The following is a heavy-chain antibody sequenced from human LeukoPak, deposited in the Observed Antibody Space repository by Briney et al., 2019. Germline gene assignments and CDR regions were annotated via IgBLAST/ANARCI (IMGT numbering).Heavy chain of an antibody. J-gene: IGHJ4*02. D-gene: IGHD4-11*01. V-gene: IGHV3-7*03. CDR1: GFIFSNYW. CDR3: AREDHSNYEY. CDR2: IKQDGTET. Sequence: GGSLRLSCAASGFIFSNYWMSWVRQAPGKGREWVASIKQDGTETHYVDSVKGRFTISKDNAKNSLYLQLDSLRAEDTAGYYCAREDHSNYEYWGQGALVTVSS.